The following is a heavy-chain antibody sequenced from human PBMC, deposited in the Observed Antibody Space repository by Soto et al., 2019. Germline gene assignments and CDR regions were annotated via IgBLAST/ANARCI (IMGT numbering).Heavy chain of an antibody. D-gene: IGHD6-13*01. CDR1: GYTFTSYG. Sequence: QVQLVQSGAEVKKPGASVKVSCKASGYTFTSYGISWVRQSPGQGLAWMGWISAYNGNTKYAQKLQGRVTMTTDTSTSTAYMELRSLGSDDTAVYYCARTYSSSWYYYYGMDVWGQGTTVTVSS. CDR3: ARTYSSSWYYYYGMDV. J-gene: IGHJ6*02. V-gene: IGHV1-18*01. CDR2: ISAYNGNT.